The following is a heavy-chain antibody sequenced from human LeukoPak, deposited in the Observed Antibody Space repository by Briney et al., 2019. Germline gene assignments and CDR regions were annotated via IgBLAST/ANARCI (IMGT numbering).Heavy chain of an antibody. V-gene: IGHV4-59*01. CDR1: GGSISSYY. Sequence: SETLSLTCTVSGGSISSYYWSWIRQPPGTGLEWIGYIYYSGSTNYNPPLKSRVTISVDTSKNQFSLKLSSVTAADTAVYYCARGYSYGYWLPFDYWGQGTLVTVSS. CDR3: ARGYSYGYWLPFDY. D-gene: IGHD5-18*01. J-gene: IGHJ4*02. CDR2: IYYSGST.